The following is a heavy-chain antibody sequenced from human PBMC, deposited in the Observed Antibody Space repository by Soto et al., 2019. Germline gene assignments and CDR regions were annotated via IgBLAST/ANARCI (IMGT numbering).Heavy chain of an antibody. CDR2: ISYDGSDK. Sequence: QVQLVESGGGVVQPGRSLRLSCAASGFIFSHYAMHWVRQAPGKGLEWVAVISYDGSDKNYADYLKGRFTISRGNSKNTLYLQMKSLRTEDTAVYYCAGEVEGFDYWGQGTLVTVSS. J-gene: IGHJ4*02. CDR3: AGEVEGFDY. CDR1: GFIFSHYA. V-gene: IGHV3-30-3*01.